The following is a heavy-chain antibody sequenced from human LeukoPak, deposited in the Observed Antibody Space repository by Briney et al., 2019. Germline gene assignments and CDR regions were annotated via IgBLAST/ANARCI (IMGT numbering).Heavy chain of an antibody. V-gene: IGHV3-30*18. D-gene: IGHD3-3*01. CDR1: GFTFSSYG. CDR3: AKLRFLEWFGEKRNSNFDY. J-gene: IGHJ4*02. Sequence: PGGSLRLSCAASGFTFSSYGMHWVRQAPGKGLEWVAVISYDGSNKYYADSVKGRFTISRDNSKNTLYLQMNSLRAEDTAVYYCAKLRFLEWFGEKRNSNFDYWGQGTLVTVSS. CDR2: ISYDGSNK.